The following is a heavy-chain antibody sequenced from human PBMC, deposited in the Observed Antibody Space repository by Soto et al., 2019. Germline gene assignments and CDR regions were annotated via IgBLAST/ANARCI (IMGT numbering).Heavy chain of an antibody. CDR3: TKGAWLDY. D-gene: IGHD3-9*01. J-gene: IGHJ4*02. CDR1: GFTFSTFD. Sequence: EVQLLESGGGLVQPGGSLRLSCAASGFTFSTFDMSWVRQAPGKVLEWVSAILASTGNTYYADSVKGPFTISKDNSENTLFLHMNSLRPEDTYLYYSTKGAWLDYGGQGMLVTVSS. CDR2: ILASTGNT. V-gene: IGHV3-23*01.